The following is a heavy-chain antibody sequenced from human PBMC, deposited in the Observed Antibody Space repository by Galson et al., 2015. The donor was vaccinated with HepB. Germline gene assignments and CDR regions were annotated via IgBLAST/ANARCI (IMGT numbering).Heavy chain of an antibody. D-gene: IGHD2-2*01. CDR1: GFTLSDYY. CDR2: ISSSSSYT. CDR3: ARVVQYCSSTSCQYYFDY. Sequence: SLRLSCAASGFTLSDYYMSWLRQAPGKGLEWVSYISSSSSYTNYADSVKGRFTISRDNAKNSLYLQMNSLRAEDTAVYYCARVVQYCSSTSCQYYFDYWGQGTLVTVSS. J-gene: IGHJ4*02. V-gene: IGHV3-11*06.